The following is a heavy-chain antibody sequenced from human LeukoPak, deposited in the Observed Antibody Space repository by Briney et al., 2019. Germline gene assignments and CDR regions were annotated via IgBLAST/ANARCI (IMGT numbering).Heavy chain of an antibody. Sequence: ASVKVSCKASGYTFTSYYMHWVRQAPGQGLEWMGIINPSGGSTSYAQKFQGRVTMTRDMSTSTVYMELSSLRSEDTAVYYCARDERGDTAMKHWGQGTLVTVSS. CDR2: INPSGGST. V-gene: IGHV1-46*01. J-gene: IGHJ4*02. D-gene: IGHD5-18*01. CDR1: GYTFTSYY. CDR3: ARDERGDTAMKH.